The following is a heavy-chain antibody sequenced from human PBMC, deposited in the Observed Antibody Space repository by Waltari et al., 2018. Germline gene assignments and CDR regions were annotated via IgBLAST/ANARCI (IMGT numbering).Heavy chain of an antibody. Sequence: QLHLQESGPGLGKPSETLSLTCIVSGGSITSNRHYWAWIRQPPGQGLGWTGTKSYNGATKRSPSLKSRVHVSSATSKNHRSLTLGSVTAADTAVYYCATYIGASIGSAAFDVWGQGTMVTVSS. D-gene: IGHD5-12*01. V-gene: IGHV4-39*02. CDR1: GGSITSNRHY. CDR3: ATYIGASIGSAAFDV. CDR2: KSYNGAT. J-gene: IGHJ3*01.